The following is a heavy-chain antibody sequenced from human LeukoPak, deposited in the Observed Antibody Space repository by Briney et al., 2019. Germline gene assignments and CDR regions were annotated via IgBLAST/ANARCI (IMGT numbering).Heavy chain of an antibody. Sequence: PGGSLRLSCAASGFTFSRYEMNWVRQAPGKGLEWVSYISSSGSTIYYADSVKGRFTISRDNAKNSLYLQMDSLRAEDTAVYFCAKDHSSTWYIDSWGQGTLVTVSS. V-gene: IGHV3-48*03. CDR2: ISSSGSTI. J-gene: IGHJ4*02. CDR1: GFTFSRYE. CDR3: AKDHSSTWYIDS. D-gene: IGHD6-13*01.